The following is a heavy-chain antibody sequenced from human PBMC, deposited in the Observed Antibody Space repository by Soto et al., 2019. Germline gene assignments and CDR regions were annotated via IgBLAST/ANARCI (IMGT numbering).Heavy chain of an antibody. CDR2: IYHMGGT. V-gene: IGHV4-59*03. CDR3: ARFTYKSGVNRYIHCVHRTQATDP. D-gene: IGHD3-9*01. CDR1: GASLNSDY. Sequence: SETLSLTCTVSGASLNSDYWSWIRQSPGKGLEWIGYIYHMGGTDYNPSLKSRVTISIDKSKNQFSLNLRSVTAADTAVYFCARFTYKSGVNRYIHCVHRTQATDP. J-gene: IGHJ5*02.